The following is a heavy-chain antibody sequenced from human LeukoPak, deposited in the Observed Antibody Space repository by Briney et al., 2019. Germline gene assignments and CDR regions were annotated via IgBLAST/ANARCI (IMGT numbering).Heavy chain of an antibody. CDR2: TSSDSNVK. V-gene: IGHV3-30-3*01. CDR3: AREGYYGSGSPPSLYFDY. Sequence: GGSLRLSCAASGCTFRNYVIHWGRQAPGKGLGWVAVTSSDSNVKLYADSVKGRFTISRDNSRSTLYLQMNSLRPEDTAIYYCAREGYYGSGSPPSLYFDYWGQGTLVTVSS. D-gene: IGHD3-10*01. CDR1: GCTFRNYV. J-gene: IGHJ4*02.